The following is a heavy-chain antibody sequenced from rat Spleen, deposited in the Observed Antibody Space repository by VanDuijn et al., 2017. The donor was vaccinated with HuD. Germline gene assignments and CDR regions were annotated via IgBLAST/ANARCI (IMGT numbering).Heavy chain of an antibody. D-gene: IGHD1-12*03. J-gene: IGHJ4*01. Sequence: VQLKESGPGLVQPSQTLSLTCTVSGFSLTSYHVHWVRQAPKKGLEWVASISSGGGGTYCPDSVKGRFTISRDNAKSTLYLQMDSLRSEDTATYYCARHYYDGYYHGPVLGIMDAWGQGASVTVSS. CDR2: ISSGGGGT. CDR1: GFSLTSYH. V-gene: IGHV5-25*01. CDR3: ARHYYDGYYHGPVLGIMDA.